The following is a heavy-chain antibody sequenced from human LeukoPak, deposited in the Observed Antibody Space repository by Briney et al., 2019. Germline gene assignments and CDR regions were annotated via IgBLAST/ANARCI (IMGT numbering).Heavy chain of an antibody. V-gene: IGHV3-49*04. D-gene: IGHD1-26*01. CDR2: IRSKAYGGTT. J-gene: IGHJ4*02. CDR3: TSLLVE. Sequence: GGSLRLSCTVSGFTFGDYAMGWARQAPGKGLEWVGFIRSKAYGGTTEYAASVKGRFTFSRDDSKSIAYLQMNSLKTEDTAVYYCTSLLVEWGQGTLVTVSS. CDR1: GFTFGDYA.